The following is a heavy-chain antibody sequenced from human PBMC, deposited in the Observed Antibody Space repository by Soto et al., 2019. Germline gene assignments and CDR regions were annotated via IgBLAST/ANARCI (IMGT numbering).Heavy chain of an antibody. Sequence: ASVKVSCKASGYTFTGYYMHWVRQAPGQGLEWMGWLNANSGGTNYAQKFQCWVTMTRDTSISTAYMELSRLRSDDTAVYYCVRDSTRLACSGGSCYSEVPYYYYGMDVWGQGTTVTVSS. V-gene: IGHV1-2*04. CDR2: LNANSGGT. CDR3: VRDSTRLACSGGSCYSEVPYYYYGMDV. CDR1: GYTFTGYY. D-gene: IGHD2-15*01. J-gene: IGHJ6*02.